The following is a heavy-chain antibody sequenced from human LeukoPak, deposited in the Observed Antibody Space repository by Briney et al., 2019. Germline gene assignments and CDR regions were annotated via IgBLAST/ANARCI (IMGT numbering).Heavy chain of an antibody. V-gene: IGHV3-30-3*01. J-gene: IGHJ6*02. Sequence: GGSLRLSCAASGFTFSSYAMHWVRQAPGKGLEWVAVISYDGSNKYYADSVKGRFTISRDNSKNTLYLQMNSLRAEDTAVYYXXXXXXXXXXXNNYYYYYGMDVWGQGTTVTVSS. CDR1: GFTFSSYA. CDR2: ISYDGSNK. CDR3: XXXXXXXXXXNNYYYYYGMDV.